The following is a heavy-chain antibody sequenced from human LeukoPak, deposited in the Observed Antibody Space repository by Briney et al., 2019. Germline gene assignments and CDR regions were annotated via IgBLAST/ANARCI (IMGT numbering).Heavy chain of an antibody. Sequence: SETLSLTCAVYGGSFSGYYWSWIRQPPGKGLEWIGEINHSGSTNYNPSLKSRVTISVDTSKNQFSLKLSSVTAADTAVYYCARERDYDSSGHSYYYYYMDVWGKGTTVTVSS. CDR1: GGSFSGYY. CDR2: INHSGST. D-gene: IGHD3-22*01. J-gene: IGHJ6*03. CDR3: ARERDYDSSGHSYYYYYMDV. V-gene: IGHV4-34*01.